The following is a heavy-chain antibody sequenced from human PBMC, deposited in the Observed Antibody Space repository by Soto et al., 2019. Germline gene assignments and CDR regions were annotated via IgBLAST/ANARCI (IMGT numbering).Heavy chain of an antibody. CDR1: GGSFRGFY. D-gene: IGHD3-16*01. Sequence: SETLSLTCAVSGGSFRGFYWTWIRQSPGKGLEWLGDINHVGITNYNPSLKSRLAISIDTSKNQFSLKLSSVTAADTAVYFCAREGGESSDGLYYFDSWGQGSLVTVSS. V-gene: IGHV4-34*09. CDR2: INHVGIT. CDR3: AREGGESSDGLYYFDS. J-gene: IGHJ4*02.